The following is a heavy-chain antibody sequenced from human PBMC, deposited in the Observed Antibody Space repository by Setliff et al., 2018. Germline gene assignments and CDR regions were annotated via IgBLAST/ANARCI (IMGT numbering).Heavy chain of an antibody. J-gene: IGHJ4*02. Sequence: ASVKVSCKASGYTFSNYGITWGRQAPGQGLEWMGWISAYTGNTKYAQKLQGRVTMTTDTSTSTAYLELRSLTSDDTAVYYCSRLVRYCTSTSCQGASGAEFWGQGTLVTVSS. V-gene: IGHV1-18*01. CDR3: SRLVRYCTSTSCQGASGAEF. CDR1: GYTFSNYG. CDR2: ISAYTGNT. D-gene: IGHD2-2*01.